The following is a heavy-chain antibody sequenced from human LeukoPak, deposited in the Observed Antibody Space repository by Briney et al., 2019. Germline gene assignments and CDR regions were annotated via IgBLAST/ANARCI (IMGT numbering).Heavy chain of an antibody. J-gene: IGHJ6*02. CDR2: ISYDGSNK. CDR3: AKDPRRGNWPDYYYYGMDV. V-gene: IGHV3-30*18. CDR1: GFTLSSYG. D-gene: IGHD1-1*01. Sequence: GGSLRLSCAASGFTLSSYGMHWVRQAPGKGLEWVAVISYDGSNKYYADSVKGRFTISRDNSKNTLYLQMNSLRAEDTAVYYCAKDPRRGNWPDYYYYGMDVWGQGTMVTVSS.